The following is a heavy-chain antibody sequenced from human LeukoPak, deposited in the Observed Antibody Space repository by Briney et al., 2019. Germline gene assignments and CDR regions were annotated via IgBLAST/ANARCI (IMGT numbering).Heavy chain of an antibody. D-gene: IGHD3-22*01. J-gene: IGHJ4*02. Sequence: GASVTVSFKASGYTFTNYYMHWVRQAPGEGLEGMGMINPSGGSTSYAQKFQGRVTITRDTSTSTVYMELSSLRSEDTAVYYCARGGYDSSGYYSKSAYFDYWGQGTLVTVSS. V-gene: IGHV1-46*01. CDR1: GYTFTNYY. CDR3: ARGGYDSSGYYSKSAYFDY. CDR2: INPSGGST.